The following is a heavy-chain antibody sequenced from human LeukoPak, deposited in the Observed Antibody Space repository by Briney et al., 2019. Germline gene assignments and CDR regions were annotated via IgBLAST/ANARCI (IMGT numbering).Heavy chain of an antibody. J-gene: IGHJ4*02. CDR2: IHYSAST. Sequence: SETLSLTCTVFGASISTNYWSWIRQPLGKGLEWIRHIHYSASTNYSPSLTSRVTISIDTSKNQLSLKLSPVTAADTAMYYCARAGGIPTSPLDLDYWGQGTLVTVSS. CDR3: ARAGGIPTSPLDLDY. CDR1: GASISTNY. V-gene: IGHV4-59*01. D-gene: IGHD2-2*01.